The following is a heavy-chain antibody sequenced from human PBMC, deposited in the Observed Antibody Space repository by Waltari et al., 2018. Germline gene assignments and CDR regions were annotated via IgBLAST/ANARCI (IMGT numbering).Heavy chain of an antibody. V-gene: IGHV4-39*01. CDR1: GGSISSGGYY. Sequence: QLRLQESGPGLVKPSETLSLTCTVSGGSISSGGYYWGWIRQSPGKGLEWIGSIYYSVSTYYNPTLESRVTISGDTSKNEFALKLSSVTAADTSVYYCARHWKRSGYRFDPWGQGTLVTVSS. CDR2: IYYSVST. CDR3: ARHWKRSGYRFDP. J-gene: IGHJ5*02. D-gene: IGHD5-12*01.